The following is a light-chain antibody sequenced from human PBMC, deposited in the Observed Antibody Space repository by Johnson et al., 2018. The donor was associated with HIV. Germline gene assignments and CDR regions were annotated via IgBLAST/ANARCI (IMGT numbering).Light chain of an antibody. CDR1: SSNVGSSF. J-gene: IGLJ1*01. CDR2: DNN. Sequence: QPVLTQPPSVSAAPGQTVTISCSGSSSNVGSSFVSWYRQVPGTAPKLLIYDNNERPSGIPDRFSGSKSGTSATLGITGLQTGDEADYYCGTWDSSLTSYVFGAGTKVTVL. V-gene: IGLV1-51*01. CDR3: GTWDSSLTSYV.